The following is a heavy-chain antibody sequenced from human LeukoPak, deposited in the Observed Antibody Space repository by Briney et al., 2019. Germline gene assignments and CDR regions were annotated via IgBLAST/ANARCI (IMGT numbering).Heavy chain of an antibody. CDR2: IYTSGST. CDR3: SRVGDSCGYENWFDP. D-gene: IGHD3-22*01. Sequence: SETLSLTCTVSGGSISSYYWSWIRQPAGKGLEWIGRIYTSGSTNYNPSLESRVTMSVDTSSNQFSLKLPSVTAAETAVYCCSRVGDSCGYENWFDPWGKGILVTVSS. CDR1: GGSISSYY. J-gene: IGHJ5*02. V-gene: IGHV4-4*07.